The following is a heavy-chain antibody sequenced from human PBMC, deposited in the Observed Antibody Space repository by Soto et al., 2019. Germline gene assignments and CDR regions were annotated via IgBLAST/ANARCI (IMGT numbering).Heavy chain of an antibody. V-gene: IGHV3-33*01. CDR2: IWYDGSNK. CDR1: GFTFSSYG. J-gene: IGHJ4*02. D-gene: IGHD5-18*01. CDR3: ARDSRIQLPLYYFDY. Sequence: GGSLRLSCAASGFTFSSYGMHWVRQAPGKGLEWVAVIWYDGSNKYYADSVKGRFTISRDNSKNTLYLQMNSLRAEDTAVYYCARDSRIQLPLYYFDYWGQGTLVTVSS.